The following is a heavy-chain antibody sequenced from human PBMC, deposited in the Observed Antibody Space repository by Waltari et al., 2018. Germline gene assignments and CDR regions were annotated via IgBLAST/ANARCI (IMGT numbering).Heavy chain of an antibody. J-gene: IGHJ3*02. CDR1: GGSIYSSY. CDR3: ARPRSTYGNDAFDI. D-gene: IGHD4-17*01. Sequence: QVQLQESGPGLVKPSDTLSLTCSVSGGSIYSSYWSWLRQPPGKGLEWIGYVSDIGSTNYNPSLKSRVTISVDRSKNQFSLKVNSVTAADTAVYYCARPRSTYGNDAFDIWGQGTMVTVSS. CDR2: VSDIGST. V-gene: IGHV4-59*07.